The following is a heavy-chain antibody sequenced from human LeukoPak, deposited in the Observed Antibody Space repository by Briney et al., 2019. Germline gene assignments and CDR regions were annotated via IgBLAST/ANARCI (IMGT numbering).Heavy chain of an antibody. J-gene: IGHJ4*02. D-gene: IGHD2-15*01. V-gene: IGHV1-2*02. CDR3: ARGLRYCSGGSCKRPDY. CDR2: INPNSGGT. Sequence: ASVKVSCKASGYTFTGYYMHWVRQAPGQGLEWMGWINPNSGGTNYAQKFQGRVTMTRDTSIRTAYMELSRLRSDDTAVYYCARGLRYCSGGSCKRPDYWGQGTLVTVSS. CDR1: GYTFTGYY.